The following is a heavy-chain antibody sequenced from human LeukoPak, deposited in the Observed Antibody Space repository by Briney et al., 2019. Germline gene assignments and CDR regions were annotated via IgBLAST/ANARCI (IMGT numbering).Heavy chain of an antibody. D-gene: IGHD2-15*01. CDR2: MYPDSGNT. J-gene: IGHJ6*03. V-gene: IGHV1-8*01. Sequence: ASVKVSCKASGYTFTSYDINWVRQATGQGLEWMGWMYPDSGNTGYARKFQGRVTMTRNTSISTAYMELSSLRSEDTAVYYCARGRKPRYCSGGSCYYYYCYMDVWGKGTTVTVPS. CDR3: ARGRKPRYCSGGSCYYYYCYMDV. CDR1: GYTFTSYD.